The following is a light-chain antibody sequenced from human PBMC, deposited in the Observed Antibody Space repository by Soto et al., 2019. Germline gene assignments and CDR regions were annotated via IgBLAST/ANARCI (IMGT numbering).Light chain of an antibody. V-gene: IGLV2-23*01. Sequence: QSVLAQPASVSGSPGQSITISCTGTTDDVGAYNSVSWYQELPHKAPQVILYKGTQRHSGVSSRFSGSTSGNAASLTISGLQADDEADYFCCSSAPESTYVFGTGTKVTLL. CDR1: TDDVGAYNS. CDR3: CSSAPESTYV. CDR2: KGT. J-gene: IGLJ1*01.